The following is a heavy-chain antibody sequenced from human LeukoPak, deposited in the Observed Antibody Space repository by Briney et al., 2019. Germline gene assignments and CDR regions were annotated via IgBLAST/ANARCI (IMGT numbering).Heavy chain of an antibody. CDR3: ARHRVCSSTSCLLFDY. V-gene: IGHV4-39*01. CDR2: IYYSGST. D-gene: IGHD2-2*01. Sequence: SETLSLTCTVSGGSISSSSYYWGWIRQPPGKGLEWIGSIYYSGSTYYNPSLKSRVTISVDTSKNQFSLKLSSVTAADTAVYYCARHRVCSSTSCLLFDYWGQGTLVTVSS. CDR1: GGSISSSSYY. J-gene: IGHJ4*02.